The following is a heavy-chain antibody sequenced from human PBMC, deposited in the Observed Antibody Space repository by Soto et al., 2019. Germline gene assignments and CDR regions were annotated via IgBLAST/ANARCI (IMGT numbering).Heavy chain of an antibody. J-gene: IGHJ5*02. V-gene: IGHV3-9*01. CDR1: GFTFDDYG. Sequence: EVQLVESGGGLVQPGRSVRLSCAASGFTFDDYGMHWVRQAPGKGLEWVSGISWNSGSIGYADSVKGRFIISRDNAKNSLYLKMNNLRPEDTAFYFCAKVSTTHTFGPLDPWGQGTLVTVS. CDR2: ISWNSGSI. CDR3: AKVSTTHTFGPLDP. D-gene: IGHD1-1*01.